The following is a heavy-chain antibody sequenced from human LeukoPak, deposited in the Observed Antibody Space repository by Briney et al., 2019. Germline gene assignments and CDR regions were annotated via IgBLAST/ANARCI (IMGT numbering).Heavy chain of an antibody. J-gene: IGHJ6*02. Sequence: ASVKVSCKASGYTFTSYGISWVRQAPGQGLEWVGWISAYNGNTNYAQKRQGRVTMTTDTSTSTAYMELRSLRSDDTAVYYCARGCSGGSCYSGDHHRTRADYYYYGMDVWGQGTTVTVSS. CDR2: ISAYNGNT. CDR3: ARGCSGGSCYSGDHHRTRADYYYYGMDV. V-gene: IGHV1-18*01. D-gene: IGHD2-15*01. CDR1: GYTFTSYG.